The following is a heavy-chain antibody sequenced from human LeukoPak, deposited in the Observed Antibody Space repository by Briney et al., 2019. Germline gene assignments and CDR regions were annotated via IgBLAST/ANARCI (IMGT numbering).Heavy chain of an antibody. D-gene: IGHD1-26*01. CDR3: VRDRGSYRPIDY. J-gene: IGHJ4*02. CDR1: TFTFSSYN. V-gene: IGHV3-21*01. Sequence: GGSLRLSCAASTFTFSSYNVNWVRQAPGKGLEWVSSISSSGTYIYYRDSVKGRFTISRDNAENSLYLEMNSLRVEDTAIYYCVRDRGSYRPIDYWGQGTLVTVSS. CDR2: ISSSGTYI.